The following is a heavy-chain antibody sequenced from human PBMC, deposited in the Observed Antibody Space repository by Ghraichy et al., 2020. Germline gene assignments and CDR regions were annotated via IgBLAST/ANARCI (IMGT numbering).Heavy chain of an antibody. Sequence: ASVKVSCKASGYTFTSYGISWVRQAPGQGLEWMGWISAYNGNTNYAQKLQGRVTMTTDTSTSTAYMELRSLRSDDTAVYYCAREERYYYGSGSYTSLGYWGQGTLVTVSS. D-gene: IGHD3-10*01. V-gene: IGHV1-18*01. CDR2: ISAYNGNT. CDR1: GYTFTSYG. CDR3: AREERYYYGSGSYTSLGY. J-gene: IGHJ4*02.